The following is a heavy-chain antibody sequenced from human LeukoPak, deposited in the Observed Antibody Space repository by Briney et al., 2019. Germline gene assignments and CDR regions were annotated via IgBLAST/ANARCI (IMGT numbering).Heavy chain of an antibody. CDR1: GGPISTYY. Sequence: SETLSLTCTVSGGPISTYYWSWIRQPPGKGLEWIGYIYYTGSTSYNPSLKSRVTMSLDASKNQFSLELNSVTPADTAVYYCARGGNYWPQWWFDPWGRGTLVTVSS. CDR3: ARGGNYWPQWWFDP. D-gene: IGHD1-26*01. V-gene: IGHV4-59*01. CDR2: IYYTGST. J-gene: IGHJ5*02.